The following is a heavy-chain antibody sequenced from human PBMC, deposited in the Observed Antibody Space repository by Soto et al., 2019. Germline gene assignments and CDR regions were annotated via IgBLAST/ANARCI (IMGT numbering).Heavy chain of an antibody. CDR2: IYPGVSDT. V-gene: IGHV5-51*01. CDR3: ARTRSFTLGFYYDGMDV. CDR1: GYSFASYW. D-gene: IGHD6-6*01. J-gene: IGHJ6*02. Sequence: GESLKISCQGSGYSFASYWIGWVRQMPGKDLEWMGIIYPGVSDTRYSPSFQGQVTISADKSLRTAYLQWTSLKASDTALYYCARTRSFTLGFYYDGMDVWGQGTTVTVSS.